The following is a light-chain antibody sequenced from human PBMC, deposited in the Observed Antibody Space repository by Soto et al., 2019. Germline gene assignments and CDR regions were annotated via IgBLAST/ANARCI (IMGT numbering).Light chain of an antibody. CDR2: GNR. CDR3: QSDDGGPL. J-gene: IGLJ3*02. Sequence: QSVLTQPPSVSGAPGQMVTISCTGSSSNIGAGYDVHWYQQLPRTAPKLLIYGNRNRPSGVPDRFSASKSGTSASLAITGLQPEDEADYYCQSDDGGPLFGGGTKLTVL. CDR1: SSNIGAGYD. V-gene: IGLV1-40*01.